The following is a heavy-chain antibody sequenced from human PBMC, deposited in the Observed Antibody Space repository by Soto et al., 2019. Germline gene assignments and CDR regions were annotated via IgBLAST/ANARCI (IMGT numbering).Heavy chain of an antibody. Sequence: QAQLVQSGAEVKKPGASVKVSCKASGNTFTNLDLNWVRQAPGQGLDWMGWMHANTGNTGHAQKFQGRVSMTRNTSIKTAFMELSSLGAGDTAVYYCTRYIFCHGCISWGQATLVTVSS. CDR2: MHANTGNT. D-gene: IGHD2-8*01. CDR1: GNTFTNLD. V-gene: IGHV1-8*01. J-gene: IGHJ4*02. CDR3: TRYIFCHGCIS.